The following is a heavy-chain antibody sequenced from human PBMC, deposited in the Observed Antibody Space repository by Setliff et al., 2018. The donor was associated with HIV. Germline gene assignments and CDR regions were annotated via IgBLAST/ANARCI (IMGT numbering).Heavy chain of an antibody. CDR2: IYSSGST. CDR1: GGSISSGSYY. CDR3: AKDQGCSRTSCYGDYYYGMDV. J-gene: IGHJ6*02. D-gene: IGHD2-2*01. Sequence: SETLSLTCTVSGGSISSGSYYWSWIRQPAGKGLEWIGRIYSSGSTNYNPSLKSRVTISVDTSKNQFSLKLSSVTAADTAVYYCAKDQGCSRTSCYGDYYYGMDVWGQGTTVTVSS. V-gene: IGHV4-61*02.